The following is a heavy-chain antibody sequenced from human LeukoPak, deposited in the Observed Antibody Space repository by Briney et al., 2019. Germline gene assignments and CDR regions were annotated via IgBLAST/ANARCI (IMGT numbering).Heavy chain of an antibody. D-gene: IGHD3-3*01. Sequence: SETLSLTCAVYGGSFSGYYWSWIRQPPGKGLEWIGEINHSGSTNYNPSLKSRVTISVDTSKNQFSLKLSSVTAADTAVYYCVRGRYDFWSGYYEDPRYYYYYMDVWGKGTTVTVSS. V-gene: IGHV4-34*01. CDR2: INHSGST. CDR1: GGSFSGYY. CDR3: VRGRYDFWSGYYEDPRYYYYYMDV. J-gene: IGHJ6*03.